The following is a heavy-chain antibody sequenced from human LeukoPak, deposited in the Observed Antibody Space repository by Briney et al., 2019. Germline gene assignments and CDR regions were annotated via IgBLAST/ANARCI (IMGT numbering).Heavy chain of an antibody. CDR1: GGTFSSYA. Sequence: SVKVSCKASGGTFSSYAISWVRQAPGQGLEWMGGIIPIFGTANYVQKFQGRVTITTDESTSTAYMELSSLRSEDTAVYYCARHRGGSYYENIYFDYWGQGTLVTVSS. D-gene: IGHD1-26*01. CDR3: ARHRGGSYYENIYFDY. CDR2: IIPIFGTA. J-gene: IGHJ4*02. V-gene: IGHV1-69*05.